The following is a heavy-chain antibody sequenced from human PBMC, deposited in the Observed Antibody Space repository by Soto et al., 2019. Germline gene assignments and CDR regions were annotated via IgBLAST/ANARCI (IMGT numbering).Heavy chain of an antibody. CDR2: IYYSGST. D-gene: IGHD4-17*01. Sequence: SETLSLTCTVSGGSISSYYWSWIRQPPGKGLEWIGYIYYSGSTNYNPSLKSRVTISVDTSKNQFSLKLSSVTAADTAVYYCAGATVTTALYFDYWGQGTLVTVSS. J-gene: IGHJ4*02. CDR3: AGATVTTALYFDY. V-gene: IGHV4-59*01. CDR1: GGSISSYY.